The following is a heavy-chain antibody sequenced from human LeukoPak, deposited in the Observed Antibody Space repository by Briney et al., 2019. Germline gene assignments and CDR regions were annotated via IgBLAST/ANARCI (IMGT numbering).Heavy chain of an antibody. V-gene: IGHV3-21*01. CDR2: ISSSSSYI. CDR1: GLTFSSYS. CDR3: ARVRYYYDSSGYMTLDY. J-gene: IGHJ4*02. Sequence: KPGESLRLSCAASGLTFSSYSMNWVRQAPGKGLEWVSSISSSSSYIYYADSVKGRFTISRDNAKNSLYLQMNSLRAEDTAVYYCARVRYYYDSSGYMTLDYWGQGTLVTVSS. D-gene: IGHD3-22*01.